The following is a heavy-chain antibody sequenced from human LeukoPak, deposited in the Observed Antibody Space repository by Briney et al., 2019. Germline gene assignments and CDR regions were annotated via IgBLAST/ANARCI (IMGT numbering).Heavy chain of an antibody. Sequence: SETLSLTCTVSGGSISSGDYYWSWIRQPPGKGLEWIGYIYYSGSTYYNPSLKSRVTISVDTSENQFSLKLSSVTAADTAVYYCARASGWPHPHPHYWGQGTLVTVSS. J-gene: IGHJ4*02. CDR3: ARASGWPHPHPHY. V-gene: IGHV4-30-4*01. D-gene: IGHD6-19*01. CDR1: GGSISSGDYY. CDR2: IYYSGST.